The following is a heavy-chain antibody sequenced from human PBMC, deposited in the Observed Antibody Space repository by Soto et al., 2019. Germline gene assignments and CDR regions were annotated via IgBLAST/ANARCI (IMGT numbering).Heavy chain of an antibody. CDR1: GGSISSGDYY. CDR3: ARDERWLHSLFY. D-gene: IGHD5-12*01. Sequence: SLSLTCTVSGGSISSGDYYWSWIRQPPGKGLEWIGYIYYSGSTYYNPSLKSRVTISVDTSKNQFSLKLSSVTAADTAVYYCARDERWLHSLFYWGQGTLVTASS. V-gene: IGHV4-30-4*01. CDR2: IYYSGST. J-gene: IGHJ4*02.